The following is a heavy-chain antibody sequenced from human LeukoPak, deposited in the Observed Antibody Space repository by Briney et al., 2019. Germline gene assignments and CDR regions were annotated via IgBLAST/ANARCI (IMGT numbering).Heavy chain of an antibody. CDR3: ARIRGGDGYRDAGF. V-gene: IGHV3-30*03. J-gene: IGHJ4*02. CDR1: GFTFGTYG. D-gene: IGHD5-24*01. Sequence: PGGSLRLSCAASGFTFGTYGMHWVRQPPGKGLEWVAVISHDGRNKYYADSVKGRFTISRDNSKNTLYLQMNSLRADDTAVHYCARIRGGDGYRDAGFWGQGTLVTVSA. CDR2: ISHDGRNK.